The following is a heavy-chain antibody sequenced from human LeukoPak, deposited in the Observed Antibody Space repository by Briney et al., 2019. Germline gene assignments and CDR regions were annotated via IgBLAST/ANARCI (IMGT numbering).Heavy chain of an antibody. CDR1: GFSFNIYS. J-gene: IGHJ4*02. CDR3: ARVGGRGIDY. V-gene: IGHV3-48*01. Sequence: GGSLRLSCSASGFSFNIYSMRWVRQSPGKGLEWIAYTGSIGSTIHYADSVKGRFIISRDNAKKSLFLQMDTLRGDDTAVYYCARVGGRGIDYWGQGSLVLVSS. CDR2: TGSIGSTI.